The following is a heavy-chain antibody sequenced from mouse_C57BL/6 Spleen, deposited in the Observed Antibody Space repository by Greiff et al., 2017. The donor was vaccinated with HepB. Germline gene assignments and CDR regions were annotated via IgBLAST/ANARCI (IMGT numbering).Heavy chain of an antibody. D-gene: IGHD2-3*01. CDR1: GFTFSSYT. V-gene: IGHV5-9*01. CDR3: ARQGDGYYEGYFDV. CDR2: ISGGGGNT. Sequence: DVQLVESGGGLVKPGGSLKLSCAASGFTFSSYTMSWVRQTPEKRLEWVATISGGGGNTYYPDSVKGRFTISRDNAKNTLYLQMSSLRSEDTALYYCARQGDGYYEGYFDVWGTGTTVTVSS. J-gene: IGHJ1*03.